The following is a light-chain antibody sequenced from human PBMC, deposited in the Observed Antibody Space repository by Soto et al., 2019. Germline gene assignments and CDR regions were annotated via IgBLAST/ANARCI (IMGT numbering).Light chain of an antibody. V-gene: IGKV1-5*01. Sequence: DIQMTQSPSTVSAYVGDSVTITCRASQSITTWLAWYQQRPGKAPKLLIYDASSLESGVPSRFSGSGSGTEFTLTISSLQPDDFATYYCHQYNSYSFGQGTKVDIK. CDR3: HQYNSYS. J-gene: IGKJ1*01. CDR2: DAS. CDR1: QSITTW.